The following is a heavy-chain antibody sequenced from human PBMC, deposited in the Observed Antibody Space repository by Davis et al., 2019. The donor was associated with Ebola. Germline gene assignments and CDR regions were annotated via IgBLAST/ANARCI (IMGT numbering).Heavy chain of an antibody. CDR2: ISYDGSNK. CDR1: GFTFSSYG. J-gene: IGHJ6*02. Sequence: GGSLRLSCAASGFTFSSYGMHWVRQAPGKGLEWVAVISYDGSNKYYADSVKGRFTISRDNSKSTLYLQLNSLRAEDTAVYYCAKGRLLWFGESRYYYYYYGMDVWGQGTTVTVSS. V-gene: IGHV3-30*18. D-gene: IGHD3-10*01. CDR3: AKGRLLWFGESRYYYYYYGMDV.